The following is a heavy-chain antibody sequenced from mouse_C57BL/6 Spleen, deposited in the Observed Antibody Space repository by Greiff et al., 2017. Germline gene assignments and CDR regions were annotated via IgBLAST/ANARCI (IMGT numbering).Heavy chain of an antibody. CDR1: GYTFTSYW. CDR3: SSVIDEGYYNYAMDY. D-gene: IGHD2-3*01. Sequence: QVQLQQPGAELVMPGASVKLSCKASGYTFTSYWMHWVKQRPGQGLEWIGEIDPSDSYTNYNHKFKGKSTLTVDKSSSTAYMPLSSLTSDDSAVYYCSSVIDEGYYNYAMDYWGQGTSVTVSS. V-gene: IGHV1-69*01. J-gene: IGHJ4*01. CDR2: IDPSDSYT.